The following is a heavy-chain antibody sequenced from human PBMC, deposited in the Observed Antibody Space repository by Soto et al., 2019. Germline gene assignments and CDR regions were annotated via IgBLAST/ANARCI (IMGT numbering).Heavy chain of an antibody. CDR2: IIPIFGTA. V-gene: IGHV1-69*13. CDR1: GGTFSSYA. Sequence: SVKVSCKASGGTFSSYAISWVRQAPGQGLEWMGGIIPIFGTANYAQKFQGRVTITADESTSTAYMELSSLRSEDTAVYYCATYSGGWYVVCDFWGQGPGVTVSS. J-gene: IGHJ4*02. D-gene: IGHD6-19*01. CDR3: ATYSGGWYVVCDF.